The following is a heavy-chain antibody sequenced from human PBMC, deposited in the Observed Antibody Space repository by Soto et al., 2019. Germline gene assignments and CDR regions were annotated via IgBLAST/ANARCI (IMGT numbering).Heavy chain of an antibody. CDR2: IIPIFGTA. CDR3: ARDRSPTTVITYYYYGMDV. J-gene: IGHJ6*02. D-gene: IGHD4-4*01. CDR1: GGTFSSYA. V-gene: IGHV1-69*01. Sequence: QVQLVQSGAEVKKPGSSVKVSCKASGGTFSSYAISWVRQAPGQGLEWMGGIIPIFGTANYAQKFQGRVTITADESTSTAYMELSSLRSEDTAVYYCARDRSPTTVITYYYYGMDVWGQGTTVTVSS.